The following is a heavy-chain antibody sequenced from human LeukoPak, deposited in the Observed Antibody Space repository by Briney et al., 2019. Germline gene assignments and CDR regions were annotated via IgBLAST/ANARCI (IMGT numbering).Heavy chain of an antibody. CDR3: ARDRGISNMDV. D-gene: IGHD3-10*01. J-gene: IGHJ6*03. Sequence: GGSLRLSCAASGFTFSSYAMSWVRQAPGKGLEWVSSISSSSSYIYYADSVKGRFTISRDNAKNSLYLQMNSLRAEDTAVYYCARDRGISNMDVWGKGTTVTVSS. CDR1: GFTFSSYA. CDR2: ISSSSSYI. V-gene: IGHV3-21*01.